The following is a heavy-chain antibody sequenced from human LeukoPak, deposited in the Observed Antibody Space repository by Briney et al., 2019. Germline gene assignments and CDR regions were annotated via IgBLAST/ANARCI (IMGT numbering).Heavy chain of an antibody. CDR2: ISSSGDNT. Sequence: GGSLTLSCAASGFTFSNNAMSRVRQAPGKGLEWDSSISSSGDNTHYADSVKGRFTISRDNSKDTLYLQMNTLRAEDTAIYNCARRGWLVNFDYWGQGTLVTLSS. V-gene: IGHV3-23*01. CDR3: ARRGWLVNFDY. CDR1: GFTFSNNA. D-gene: IGHD6-19*01. J-gene: IGHJ4*02.